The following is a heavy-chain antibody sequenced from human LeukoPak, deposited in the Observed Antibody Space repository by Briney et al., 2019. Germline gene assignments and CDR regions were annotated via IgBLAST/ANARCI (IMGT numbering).Heavy chain of an antibody. J-gene: IGHJ4*02. V-gene: IGHV4-38-2*02. Sequence: SETLSLTCTVSGGSISSYYWSWIRQPPGKGLEWIGSIYHSGSTYYNPSLKSRVTISVDTSKNQFSLKLSSVTAADTAVYYCARDRFFETYGSGNYFFDYWGQGTLVTVSS. CDR3: ARDRFFETYGSGNYFFDY. D-gene: IGHD3-10*01. CDR1: GGSISSYY. CDR2: IYHSGST.